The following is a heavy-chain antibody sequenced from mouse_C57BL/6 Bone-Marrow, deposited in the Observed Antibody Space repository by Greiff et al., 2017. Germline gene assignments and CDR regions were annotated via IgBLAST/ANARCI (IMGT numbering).Heavy chain of an antibody. CDR1: GFTFSDYG. V-gene: IGHV5-15*01. Sequence: EVNVVESGGGLVQPGGSLKLSCAASGFTFSDYGMAWVRQAPRKGLEWVAFICHLAYSTYYADTLTGRCTISRENAKNTLYLEMSSLRSEDTAMYYCARETLDDWGQGTTLTVSS. CDR3: ARETLDD. J-gene: IGHJ2*01. CDR2: ICHLAYST.